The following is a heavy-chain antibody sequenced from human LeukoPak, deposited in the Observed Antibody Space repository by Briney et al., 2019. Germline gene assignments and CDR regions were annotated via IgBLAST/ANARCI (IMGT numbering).Heavy chain of an antibody. CDR3: AEPPAVAPGAFDI. Sequence: GGSLRLSCAASGFTFSSYGMHWVRQAPGKGLEWVAVISYDGSNKYYADSVKGRFTISRDNSKNTLYLQMNSLRAEDTAVYYCAEPPAVAPGAFDIWGQGTMVTVSS. CDR1: GFTFSSYG. J-gene: IGHJ3*02. V-gene: IGHV3-30*18. D-gene: IGHD4-23*01. CDR2: ISYDGSNK.